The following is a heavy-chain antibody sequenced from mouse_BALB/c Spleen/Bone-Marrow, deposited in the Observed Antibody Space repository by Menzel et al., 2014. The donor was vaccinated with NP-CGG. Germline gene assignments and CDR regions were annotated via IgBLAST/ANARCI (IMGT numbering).Heavy chain of an antibody. J-gene: IGHJ3*01. D-gene: IGHD2-12*01. Sequence: EVQLVESGGGLVKPGGSLKLSCAASGFTFSDYYMYWVRQTPEKRLEWVAIISDGGSYTFYPDSVKGRFTISRDNAKNSLYQQMSSLKSEDTAMYYCARDGDYSYAWLAYWGQGTLVTVSA. CDR1: GFTFSDYY. CDR3: ARDGDYSYAWLAY. V-gene: IGHV5-4*02. CDR2: ISDGGSYT.